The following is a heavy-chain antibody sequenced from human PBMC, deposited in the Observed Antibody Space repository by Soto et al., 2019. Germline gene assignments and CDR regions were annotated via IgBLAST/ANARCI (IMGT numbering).Heavy chain of an antibody. Sequence: PTLVNPTETLTLTCTVSGFSLSNARMGVSRIRQPPGKALEWLAHIFSNDEKSYSTSLKSRLTISKDTSKSQVVLTMTNMDPVDTATYYCARMTSSSWYFGYYYYGMDVWGQGTTVTVSS. V-gene: IGHV2-26*01. D-gene: IGHD6-13*01. CDR3: ARMTSSSWYFGYYYYGMDV. J-gene: IGHJ6*02. CDR2: IFSNDEK. CDR1: GFSLSNARMG.